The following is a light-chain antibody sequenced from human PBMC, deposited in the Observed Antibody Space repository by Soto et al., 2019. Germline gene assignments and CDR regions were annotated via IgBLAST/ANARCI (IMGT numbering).Light chain of an antibody. CDR1: SSDVGAYNY. CDR2: EVS. Sequence: QSALTQPASVSGSPGQSITISCAGTSSDVGAYNYFSWYQQHPGSTPKIIIYEVSNRPSGVSDRFSGSKSGNTASLTISGLQAGDEADYYCSSFTTSSTRVFGGGTKLTVL. J-gene: IGLJ3*02. CDR3: SSFTTSSTRV. V-gene: IGLV2-14*01.